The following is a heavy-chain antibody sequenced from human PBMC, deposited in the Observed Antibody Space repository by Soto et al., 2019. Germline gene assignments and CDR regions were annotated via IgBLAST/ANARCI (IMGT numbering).Heavy chain of an antibody. Sequence: TLSLTCTVSGGSISSGGYYWSWIRQHPGKGLEWIGYIYYSGSTYYNPSLKSRVTISVDTSKNQFSLKLSSVTAADTAVYYCARYATKSSASSGYYYRFLYYFDYWGQGTLVTVPQ. CDR3: ARYATKSSASSGYYYRFLYYFDY. J-gene: IGHJ4*02. CDR2: IYYSGST. CDR1: GGSISSGGYY. V-gene: IGHV4-31*03. D-gene: IGHD3-22*01.